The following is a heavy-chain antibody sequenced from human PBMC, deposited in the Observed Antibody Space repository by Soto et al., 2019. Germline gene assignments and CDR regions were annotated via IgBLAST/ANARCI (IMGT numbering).Heavy chain of an antibody. CDR1: GYTFTSYY. D-gene: IGHD1-26*01. CDR3: ARDPPAEIVGAPGTLDY. CDR2: INPSGGST. J-gene: IGHJ4*02. V-gene: IGHV1-46*01. Sequence: ASVKVSCKASGYTFTSYYMHWVRQAPGQGLEWMGIINPSGGSTSYAQKFQGRVTMTRDTSTSTVYMELSSLRSEDTAVYYCARDPPAEIVGAPGTLDYWGQGTLVTVSS.